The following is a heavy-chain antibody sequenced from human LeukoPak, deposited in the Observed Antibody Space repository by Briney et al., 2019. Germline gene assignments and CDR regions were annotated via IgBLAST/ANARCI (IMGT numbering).Heavy chain of an antibody. Sequence: GEALRLSCAAPGLTFTCYNMKWVHQAPAKEVEWVSSNTSSSSYIYYAASVKGRFTISRDNAKNLLYLQMDSLRVEDTAVYYCARDPYSGNYGAYYYYYMDVWGKGTTVTISS. J-gene: IGHJ6*03. V-gene: IGHV3-21*06. CDR1: GLTFTCYN. D-gene: IGHD1-26*01. CDR3: ARDPYSGNYGAYYYYYMDV. CDR2: NTSSSSYI.